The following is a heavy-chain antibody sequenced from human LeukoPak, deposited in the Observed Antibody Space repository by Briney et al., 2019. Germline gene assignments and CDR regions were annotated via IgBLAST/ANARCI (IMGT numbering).Heavy chain of an antibody. Sequence: GGSLRLSCAAPGFTFSSYAMTWVRQAPGKGLEWVSGISGSGGSTYYADSVKGRFTISRDNSKNTLYLQMNSLRAEDTAVYYCAKERRGENVWGSYRDAFDMWGQGTMVTVSS. CDR3: AKERRGENVWGSYRDAFDM. CDR2: ISGSGGST. D-gene: IGHD3-16*02. CDR1: GFTFSSYA. V-gene: IGHV3-23*01. J-gene: IGHJ3*02.